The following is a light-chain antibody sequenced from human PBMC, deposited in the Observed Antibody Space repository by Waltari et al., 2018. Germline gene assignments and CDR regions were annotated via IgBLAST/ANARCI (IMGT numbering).Light chain of an antibody. V-gene: IGLV2-14*03. CDR2: DVS. Sequence: QSALTQPASVSGSPGQSITISCTGPSSDVGAYNYVSWYQQHPGKVPKLIIYDVSHRPSGVSCRFSGSKSDNTASLTISGLQAEDEADYYCISYTTSDTMIFGGGTKLTVL. CDR3: ISYTTSDTMI. CDR1: SSDVGAYNY. J-gene: IGLJ2*01.